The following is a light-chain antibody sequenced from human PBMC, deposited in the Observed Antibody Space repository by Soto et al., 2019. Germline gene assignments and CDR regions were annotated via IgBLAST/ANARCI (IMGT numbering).Light chain of an antibody. CDR2: GNS. J-gene: IGLJ1*01. V-gene: IGLV1-40*01. Sequence: QSVLTQPPSVSGAPGQRVTISCTGSSSNIGAGYDVHWYQQLPGTAPKLLIYGNSNRPSGVPDRFSGSKSGTSASLAITGLQAEDEADYYCQSYDSTLHVFGTGTKVPVL. CDR1: SSNIGAGYD. CDR3: QSYDSTLHV.